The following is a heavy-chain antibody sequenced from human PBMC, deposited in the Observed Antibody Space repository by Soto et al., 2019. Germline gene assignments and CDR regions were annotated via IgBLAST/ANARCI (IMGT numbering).Heavy chain of an antibody. Sequence: QITLKESGPTLVKPTQTLTLTCTFSGFSLSTSGVGVGWIRQPPGKALEWLALIYWGDDKRYSLSRKSTRTTTRDTSKNQVVLTMTDMDPVDTATYYCAHRRYTGMVKGAFVIWCQGTMVTVSS. CDR2: IYWGDDK. V-gene: IGHV2-5*02. CDR1: GFSLSTSGVG. CDR3: AHRRYTGMVKGAFVI. J-gene: IGHJ3*02. D-gene: IGHD5-18*01.